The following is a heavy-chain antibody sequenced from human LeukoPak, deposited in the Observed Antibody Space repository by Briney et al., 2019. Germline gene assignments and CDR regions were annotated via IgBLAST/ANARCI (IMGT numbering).Heavy chain of an antibody. CDR2: ISSDGSNK. J-gene: IGHJ5*01. CDR3: ARDNDTDYTSSPGWFDS. V-gene: IGHV3-30*03. D-gene: IGHD2-2*02. Sequence: GGSLRLSCAASGFTFSSYSMNWVRQAPGKGLEWVAVISSDGSNKFYADSVKGRFTVSRDNSKNTLFLQMNSLRVEDTAVYYCARDNDTDYTSSPGWFDSWGQGTLVTVSS. CDR1: GFTFSSYS.